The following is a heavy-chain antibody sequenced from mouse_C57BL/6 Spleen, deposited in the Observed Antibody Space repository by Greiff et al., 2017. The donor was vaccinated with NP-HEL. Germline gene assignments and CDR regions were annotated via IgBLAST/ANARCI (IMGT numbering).Heavy chain of an antibody. J-gene: IGHJ3*01. CDR3: ARDYYGSSYFAWFAY. D-gene: IGHD1-1*01. Sequence: QVQLQQPGAELVRPGSSVKLSCKASGYTFTSYWMHWVKQRPIQGLEWIGNIDPSDSETHYNQKFKDKATLTVDKSSSTAYMQLSSLTSEDSAVYYCARDYYGSSYFAWFAYWGQGTLVTVSA. CDR1: GYTFTSYW. V-gene: IGHV1-52*01. CDR2: IDPSDSET.